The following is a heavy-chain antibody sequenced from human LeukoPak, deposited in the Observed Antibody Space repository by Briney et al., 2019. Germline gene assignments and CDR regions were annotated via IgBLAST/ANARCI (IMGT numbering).Heavy chain of an antibody. CDR1: GFTFSSYV. CDR2: ISYDGSNE. CDR3: ARPSD. V-gene: IGHV3-30*04. J-gene: IGHJ4*02. Sequence: QPGGSLRLSCAASGFTFSSYVMHWVRQAPGKGLEWVAIISYDGSNEYYADSVKSRFTISRDNSKNTLYLQMNSLRAEDTAVYYCARPSDWGQGTLVTVSS.